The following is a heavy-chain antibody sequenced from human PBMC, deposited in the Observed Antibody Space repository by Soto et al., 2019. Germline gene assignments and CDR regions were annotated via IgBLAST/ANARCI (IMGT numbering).Heavy chain of an antibody. J-gene: IGHJ6*02. CDR1: GGSFSGYY. CDR2: INHSGST. V-gene: IGHV4-34*01. CDR3: ARLGYSSSWKLLSYYYYGMDV. Sequence: PSETLSLTCAVYGGSFSGYYWSWIRQPPGKGLEWIGEINHSGSTNYNPSLKSRVTISVDTSKNQFSLKLSSVTAADTAVYYCARLGYSSSWKLLSYYYYGMDVWGQGTTVTVSS. D-gene: IGHD6-13*01.